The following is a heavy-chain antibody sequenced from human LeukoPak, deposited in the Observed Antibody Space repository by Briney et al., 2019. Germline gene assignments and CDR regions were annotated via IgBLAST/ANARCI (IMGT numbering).Heavy chain of an antibody. CDR3: ARDPAGYDSSYYFDY. Sequence: GGSLRLSCAASGFTFSSYWMSWVRQAPGKGLEWVANIKQDGSEKYYVDSMKGRFTISRDNAKNSLYLQMNSLRAEDTAVYYCARDPAGYDSSYYFDYWGQGTLVTVSS. V-gene: IGHV3-7*01. CDR2: IKQDGSEK. D-gene: IGHD3-22*01. J-gene: IGHJ4*02. CDR1: GFTFSSYW.